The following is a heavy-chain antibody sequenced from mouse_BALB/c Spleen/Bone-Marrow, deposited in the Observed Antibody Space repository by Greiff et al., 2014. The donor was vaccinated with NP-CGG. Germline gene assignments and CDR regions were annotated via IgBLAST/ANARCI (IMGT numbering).Heavy chain of an antibody. CDR3: ASQYYYAMDY. J-gene: IGHJ4*01. V-gene: IGHV1-9*01. CDR2: ILPGSGSI. Sequence: VQRVESGAELMKPGASVKISCKATGYTFSNYWIEWVKERPGHGLEWIGDILPGSGSIKYNEKFKGKATFTADTSSNTAYMQLSSLTSEDSAVYYCASQYYYAMDYWGQGTSVTVSS. CDR1: GYTFSNYW.